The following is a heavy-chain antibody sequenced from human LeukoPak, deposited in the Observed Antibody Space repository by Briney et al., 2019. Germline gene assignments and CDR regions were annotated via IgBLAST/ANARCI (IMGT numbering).Heavy chain of an antibody. CDR1: GGSISSYY. J-gene: IGHJ4*02. D-gene: IGHD3-16*01. Sequence: SETLSLTCTVSGGSISSYYWSWIRQPPGKGLEWIGYIYYSGSTNYSPSLKSRVTISVDTSKNQFSLKLSSVTAADTAVYYCARGASIWGLDFDYWGQGTLVTVSS. V-gene: IGHV4-59*08. CDR2: IYYSGST. CDR3: ARGASIWGLDFDY.